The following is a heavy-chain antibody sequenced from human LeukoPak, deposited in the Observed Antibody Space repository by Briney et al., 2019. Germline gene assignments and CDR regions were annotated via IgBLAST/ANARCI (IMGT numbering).Heavy chain of an antibody. V-gene: IGHV3-30*02. J-gene: IGHJ4*02. Sequence: GGSLRLPCAASGFTVSSYGMHWVRQAPGKGLEWVTFIRYDGSNKYYVDSVKGRFTISRDNSKNPLYLQMNSLRAEDTAVYYCAKADYGDYGFDYWGQGTLVTVSS. CDR1: GFTVSSYG. D-gene: IGHD4-17*01. CDR2: IRYDGSNK. CDR3: AKADYGDYGFDY.